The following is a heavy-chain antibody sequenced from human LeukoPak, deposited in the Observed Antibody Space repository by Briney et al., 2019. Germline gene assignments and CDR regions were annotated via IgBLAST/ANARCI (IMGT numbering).Heavy chain of an antibody. CDR1: GGSISSSSYY. J-gene: IGHJ4*02. V-gene: IGHV4-39*01. CDR2: IYYSGST. Sequence: SETLSLTCTVSGGSISSSSYYWGWIRQPPGKGLEWIGSIYYSGSTYYNPSLKSRVTISVDTSKNQFSLKLSSVTAADTAVYYCASTYCGGDCYSRAIPYFDYWGQGTLVTVSS. D-gene: IGHD2-21*02. CDR3: ASTYCGGDCYSRAIPYFDY.